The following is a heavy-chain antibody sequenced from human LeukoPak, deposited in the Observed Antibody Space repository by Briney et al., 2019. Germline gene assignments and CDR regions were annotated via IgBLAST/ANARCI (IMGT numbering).Heavy chain of an antibody. CDR2: ISAYNGNT. J-gene: IGHJ4*02. CDR3: HSLTQYCSSTSCYIGGDY. Sequence: ASVKVSCKASGYTFTSYGISWVRQAPGQGLEWMGWISAYNGNTNYAQKFQGRVTMTRDTSISTAYMELSRLRSDDTAVYYCHSLTQYCSSTSCYIGGDYWGQGTLVTVSS. D-gene: IGHD2-2*02. V-gene: IGHV1-18*01. CDR1: GYTFTSYG.